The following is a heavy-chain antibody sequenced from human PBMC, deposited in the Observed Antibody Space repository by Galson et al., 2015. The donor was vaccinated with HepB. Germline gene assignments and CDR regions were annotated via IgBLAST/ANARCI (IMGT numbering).Heavy chain of an antibody. D-gene: IGHD2-21*02. CDR2: IIPILGIA. V-gene: IGHV1-69*04. CDR1: GYTFTSYA. CDR3: ARASPQYCGGDCAMDY. J-gene: IGHJ4*02. Sequence: SVKVSCKASGYTFTSYAMNWVRQAPGQGLEWMGRIIPILGIANYAQKFQGRVTITADKSTSTAYMELSSLRSEDTAVYYCARASPQYCGGDCAMDYWGQGTLVTVSS.